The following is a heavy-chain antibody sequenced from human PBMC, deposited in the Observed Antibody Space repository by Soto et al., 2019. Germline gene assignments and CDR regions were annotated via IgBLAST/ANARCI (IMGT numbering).Heavy chain of an antibody. Sequence: PSETLSLTCAVYGGSFGGYYWSWIRQPPGKGLEWIGEINHSASTTYNPSLKSRVTISVDTHKNQFSLKLSSVTAADTAVYNCARSLTSSWYYYYYGMDVWGQGTTVTVSS. V-gene: IGHV4-34*01. D-gene: IGHD6-13*01. CDR3: ARSLTSSWYYYYYGMDV. J-gene: IGHJ6*02. CDR1: GGSFGGYY. CDR2: INHSAST.